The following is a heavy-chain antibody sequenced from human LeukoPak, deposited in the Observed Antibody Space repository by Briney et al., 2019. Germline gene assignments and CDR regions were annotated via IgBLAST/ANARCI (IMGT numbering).Heavy chain of an antibody. V-gene: IGHV3-74*01. J-gene: IGHJ4*02. CDR1: GFTFSSHW. D-gene: IGHD1-26*01. CDR3: ARGAIYAYYQDY. CDR2: IKYDASST. Sequence: PGGSLRLSCADSGFTFSSHWMHWVRQAPGKGLVWVSRIKYDASSTSYADSVKGRFTISRDNAKNTLYLQMNSLRAEDTAVYYCARGAIYAYYQDYWGQGTLVTVSS.